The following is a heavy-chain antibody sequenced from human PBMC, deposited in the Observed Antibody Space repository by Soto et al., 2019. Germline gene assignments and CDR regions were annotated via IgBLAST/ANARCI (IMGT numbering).Heavy chain of an antibody. CDR1: GFTFSSYS. V-gene: IGHV3-21*01. CDR3: ARDRDVYYYHGMDV. D-gene: IGHD3-10*01. J-gene: IGHJ6*02. Sequence: GGSLRLSCAASGFTFSSYSMNWVRQAPGKGLEWVSSISSSSSYIYYADSVKGRFTISRDNAKNSLYLQMNSLRAEDTAVYYCARDRDVYYYHGMDVWGQGTTVTVSS. CDR2: ISSSSSYI.